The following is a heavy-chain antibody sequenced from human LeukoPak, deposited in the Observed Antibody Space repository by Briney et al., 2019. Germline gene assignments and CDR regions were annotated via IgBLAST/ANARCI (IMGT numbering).Heavy chain of an antibody. V-gene: IGHV3-33*01. D-gene: IGHD6-13*01. CDR1: GFTFSSYG. Sequence: PGGSLRLSCAASGFTFSSYGMHWVRQAPGKGLEWVAVIWYDGSNKYYADSVKGRFTISRDNSKNTLYLQMNSLRAEDTAVYYCATGYSSTPYAFDIWGQGPMVTVSS. J-gene: IGHJ3*02. CDR3: ATGYSSTPYAFDI. CDR2: IWYDGSNK.